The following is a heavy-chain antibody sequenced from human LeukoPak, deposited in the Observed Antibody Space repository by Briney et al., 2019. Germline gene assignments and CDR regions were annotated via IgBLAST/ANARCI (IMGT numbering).Heavy chain of an antibody. J-gene: IGHJ6*03. D-gene: IGHD3-22*01. CDR2: IYYSGSA. CDR1: GGSISSSSYY. V-gene: IGHV4-39*07. CDR3: AAFYDSSWYMDV. Sequence: PSETLSLTCTVSGGSISSSSYYWGWIRQPPGKGLEWIGSIYYSGSAYYNPSLKSRVTISVDTSKNQFSLKLSSMTAADTAVYYCAAFYDSSWYMDVWGKGTTVTVSS.